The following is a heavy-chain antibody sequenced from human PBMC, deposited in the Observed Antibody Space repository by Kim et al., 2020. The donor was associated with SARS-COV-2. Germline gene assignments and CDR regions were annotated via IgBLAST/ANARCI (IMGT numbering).Heavy chain of an antibody. CDR3: ARDLGYSYGLNYGMDV. CDR1: GFTFSSYS. Sequence: GGSLRLSCAASGFTFSSYSMNWVRQAPGKGLEWVSSISSSSSYIYYADSVKGRFTISRDNAKNSLYLQMNSLRAEDTAVYYCARDLGYSYGLNYGMDVWGRGTTVTVSS. V-gene: IGHV3-21*01. D-gene: IGHD5-18*01. J-gene: IGHJ6*02. CDR2: ISSSSSYI.